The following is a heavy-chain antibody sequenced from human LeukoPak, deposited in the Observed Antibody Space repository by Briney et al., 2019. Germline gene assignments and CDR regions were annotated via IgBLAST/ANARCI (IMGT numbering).Heavy chain of an antibody. CDR1: GGSISSSSYY. Sequence: TSETLSLTCTVSGGSISSSSYYWGWIRQPPGKGLEWIGSIYYSGSTYYNPSLKSRVTISVDTSKNQFSLKLSSVTAADTAVYYCARRWITMVRGDFDYWGQGTLVTVSS. V-gene: IGHV4-39*07. CDR2: IYYSGST. D-gene: IGHD3-10*01. CDR3: ARRWITMVRGDFDY. J-gene: IGHJ4*02.